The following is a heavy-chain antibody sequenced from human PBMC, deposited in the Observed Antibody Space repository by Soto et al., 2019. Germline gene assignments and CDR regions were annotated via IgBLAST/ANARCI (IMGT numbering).Heavy chain of an antibody. V-gene: IGHV3-30*18. J-gene: IGHJ4*02. CDR3: AKGAGGFEPYYFDY. Sequence: QVPLVESGGGVVQPGRSLRLSCAASGFTFSSYGMHWVRQAPGKGLEWVAVISYDGSNKYYADSVKGRFTISRDNSQNTLYLQMDSLRAEDTAVYYCAKGAGGFEPYYFDYWGQGTLVTVSS. CDR2: ISYDGSNK. CDR1: GFTFSSYG. D-gene: IGHD3-10*01.